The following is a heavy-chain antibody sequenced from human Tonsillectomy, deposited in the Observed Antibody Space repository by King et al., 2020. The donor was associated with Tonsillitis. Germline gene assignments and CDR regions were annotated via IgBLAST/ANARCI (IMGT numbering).Heavy chain of an antibody. Sequence: VQLVESGGGVVQPGRSLRLSCAASGFTFSNYGMHWVRQAPGKGLEWVALIAYDASYENYADSVKGRFAISRDNSKNTLYLEMNSLRVEDAAVYYCAKDGIGLSDWYCDLWGRGTLVTVSS. V-gene: IGHV3-30*18. CDR3: AKDGIGLSDWYCDL. CDR2: IAYDASYE. CDR1: GFTFSNYG. D-gene: IGHD3-16*01. J-gene: IGHJ2*01.